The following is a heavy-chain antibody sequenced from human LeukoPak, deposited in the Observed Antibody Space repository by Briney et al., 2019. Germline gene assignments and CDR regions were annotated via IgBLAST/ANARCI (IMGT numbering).Heavy chain of an antibody. V-gene: IGHV4-30-2*06. J-gene: IGHJ4*02. D-gene: IGHD3-22*01. Sequence: SETLSLTCKVSGDSISSSTCNWSWIRQSPGKGLEWIGYISQSGNSYFTPSLKSRATISVDRSQNLFSLTLISVTAADTAVYYCARDQVDYDIPDHFDYWGKGTLVTVSS. CDR2: ISQSGNS. CDR1: GDSISSSTCN. CDR3: ARDQVDYDIPDHFDY.